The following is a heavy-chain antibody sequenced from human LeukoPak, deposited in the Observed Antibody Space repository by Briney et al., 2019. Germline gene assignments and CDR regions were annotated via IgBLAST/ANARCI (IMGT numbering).Heavy chain of an antibody. V-gene: IGHV1-2*02. CDR2: INPNSGGT. Sequence: ASVKVSCKASGYTFTRYDVNWVRQATGQGLEWMGWINPNSGGTNYAQKFQGRVTMTRDTSISTAYMELSRLRSDDTAVYYCARNGGCSSTSCPYNWFDPWGQGTLVTVSS. D-gene: IGHD2-2*01. J-gene: IGHJ5*02. CDR1: GYTFTRYD. CDR3: ARNGGCSSTSCPYNWFDP.